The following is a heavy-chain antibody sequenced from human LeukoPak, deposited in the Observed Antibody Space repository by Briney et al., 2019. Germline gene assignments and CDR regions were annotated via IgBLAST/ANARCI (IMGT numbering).Heavy chain of an antibody. V-gene: IGHV1-2*06. CDR2: INPSSGGT. CDR3: AGQRSSGYPDY. D-gene: IGHD3-22*01. Sequence: ASVKVSCKASGYTFTDYYMHWVRQAPGQGLEWMGRINPSSGGTIYAQIFQGRVTMTRDTSVSTAYMELSRLRSDDTAVYYCAGQRSSGYPDYWGQGTLVTVSS. J-gene: IGHJ4*02. CDR1: GYTFTDYY.